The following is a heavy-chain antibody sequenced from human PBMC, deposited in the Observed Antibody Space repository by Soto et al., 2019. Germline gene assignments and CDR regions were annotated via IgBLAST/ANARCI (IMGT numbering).Heavy chain of an antibody. CDR1: GFTFSSYA. J-gene: IGHJ6*02. V-gene: IGHV3-23*01. CDR2: ISGSGGST. Sequence: PGGSLRLSCAASGFTFSSYAMSWVRQAPGKGLEWVSAISGSGGSTYYADSVKGRFTISRDNSKNTLYLQMNSLRAEDTAVYYCAKCYFDWLLYSYYGMDVWGQGTTVIVSS. CDR3: AKCYFDWLLYSYYGMDV. D-gene: IGHD3-9*01.